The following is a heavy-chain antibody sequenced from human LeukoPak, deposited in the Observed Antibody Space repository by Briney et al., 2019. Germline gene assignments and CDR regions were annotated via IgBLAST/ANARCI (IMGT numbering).Heavy chain of an antibody. CDR3: VDSSSPQY. J-gene: IGHJ4*02. CDR2: IIPIFGTA. D-gene: IGHD6-6*01. Sequence: SVKVSCKASGGTFSSYAISWVRQAPGQGLEWMGGIIPIFGTANHAQKFQGRVTITTDESTSTAYMELSSLRSEDTAVYYCVDSSSPQYWGQGTLVTVSS. V-gene: IGHV1-69*05. CDR1: GGTFSSYA.